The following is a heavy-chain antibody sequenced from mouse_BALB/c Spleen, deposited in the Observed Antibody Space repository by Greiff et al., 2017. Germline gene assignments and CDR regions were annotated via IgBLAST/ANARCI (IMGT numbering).Heavy chain of an antibody. J-gene: IGHJ2*01. D-gene: IGHD4-1*01. CDR3: AREGGTFYFDY. Sequence: EVQLVESGGGLVQPGGSLRLSCATSGFTFTDYYMSWVRQPPGKALEWLGFIRNKANGYTTEYSASVKGRFTISRDNSQSILYLQMNTLRAEDSATYYCAREGGTFYFDYWGQGTTLTVSS. V-gene: IGHV7-3*02. CDR1: GFTFTDYY. CDR2: IRNKANGYTT.